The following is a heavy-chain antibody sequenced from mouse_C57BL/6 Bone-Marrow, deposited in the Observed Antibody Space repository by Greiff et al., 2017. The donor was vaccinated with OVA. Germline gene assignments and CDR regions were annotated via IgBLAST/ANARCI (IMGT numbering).Heavy chain of an antibody. V-gene: IGHV5-6*01. CDR3: ATYYSNYEFAY. Sequence: EVKLMESGGDLVKPGGSLKLSCAASGFTFSSYGMSWVRQTPDKRLEWVATISSGGSYTYYPDSVKGRFTISRDNAKNTLYLQMSSLKSEDTAMYNCATYYSNYEFAYWGQGTLVTVSA. CDR2: ISSGGSYT. D-gene: IGHD2-5*01. CDR1: GFTFSSYG. J-gene: IGHJ3*01.